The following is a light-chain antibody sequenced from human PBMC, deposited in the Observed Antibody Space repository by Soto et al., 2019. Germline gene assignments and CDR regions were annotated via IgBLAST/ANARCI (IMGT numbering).Light chain of an antibody. CDR2: KAS. J-gene: IGKJ1*01. CDR1: HNIERW. CDR3: QQSYSRPRT. Sequence: IQMTQSPSTLSASVGDRVTITCRASHNIERWMAWYQQKPGKAPSLLIYKASTLKSGVPSRVSGSGSGTDFTLTISSLQPEDFATYFCQQSYSRPRTFGQGTKVDIK. V-gene: IGKV1-5*03.